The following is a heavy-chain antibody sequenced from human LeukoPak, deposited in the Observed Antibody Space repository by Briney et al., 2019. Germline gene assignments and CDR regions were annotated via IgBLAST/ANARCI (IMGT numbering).Heavy chain of an antibody. CDR1: GFTFSSYA. J-gene: IGHJ4*02. Sequence: GGSLRLSCAASGFTFSSYAMHWVRQAPGKGLEWVAVISYDGSNKYYADSVKGRFTISRDNSKNTLYLQMNSLSAEDTAVYYCARCDYFDYWGQGTLVTVSS. V-gene: IGHV3-30-3*01. CDR2: ISYDGSNK. CDR3: ARCDYFDY.